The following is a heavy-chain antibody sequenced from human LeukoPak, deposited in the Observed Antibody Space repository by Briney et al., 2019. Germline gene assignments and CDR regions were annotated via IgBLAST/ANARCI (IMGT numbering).Heavy chain of an antibody. D-gene: IGHD4-17*01. J-gene: IGHJ4*02. CDR2: IKQDGSEK. CDR1: GFTSRRFW. Sequence: GGSLRLSCAASGFTSRRFWMAWVRQATGKGLEWVANIKQDGSEKYYVDSVKGRFTISRDNAKNSLYLQMNSLRVEDTAVYYCAFNDYGERGANFDYWGQGTLVTVSS. CDR3: AFNDYGERGANFDY. V-gene: IGHV3-7*01.